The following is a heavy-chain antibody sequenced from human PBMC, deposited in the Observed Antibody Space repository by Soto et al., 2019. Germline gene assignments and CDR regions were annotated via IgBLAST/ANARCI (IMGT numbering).Heavy chain of an antibody. CDR3: AREGEYSSSFPSHTYYYYYMDV. CDR1: GFTFSDYY. J-gene: IGHJ6*03. CDR2: ISSSGSTI. V-gene: IGHV3-11*01. Sequence: GRSLRLSCAASGFTFSDYYMSWIRQAPGKGLEWVSYISSSGSTIYYADSVKGRFTISRDNAKNSLYLQMNSLRAEETAVYYCAREGEYSSSFPSHTYYYYYMDVWGKGTTVTVSS. D-gene: IGHD6-6*01.